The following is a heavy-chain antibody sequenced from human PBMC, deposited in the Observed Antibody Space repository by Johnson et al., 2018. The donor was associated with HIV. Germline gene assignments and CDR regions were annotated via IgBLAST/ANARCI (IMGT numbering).Heavy chain of an antibody. V-gene: IGHV3-30*02. CDR1: GFTFSSFG. Sequence: QVQLVESGGVLVQPGGSLRLSCAASGFTFSSFGMHWVRQAPGKGLEWVAFIRYDGSNKYYADSLKGRFTISRDNSKNTLYLQMNSLRAEDTAVYYCAKESMGAFDIWGQGTMVTVSS. CDR2: IRYDGSNK. D-gene: IGHD2-8*01. CDR3: AKESMGAFDI. J-gene: IGHJ3*02.